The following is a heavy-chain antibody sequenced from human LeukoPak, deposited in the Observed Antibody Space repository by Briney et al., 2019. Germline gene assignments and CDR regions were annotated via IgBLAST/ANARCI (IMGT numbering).Heavy chain of an antibody. V-gene: IGHV3-74*01. D-gene: IGHD6-19*01. CDR2: IDTDGSRT. CDR3: ARRMSSGWALEDY. J-gene: IGHJ4*02. Sequence: PGGSLRLSCAGSGFTFSNDWMSWVRQAPGKGLEWVSCIDTDGSRTSYADSVRGRFTISRDNAKNTLYLQMNSLRDEDTAVYYCARRMSSGWALEDYWGQGTLVTVSS. CDR1: GFTFSNDW.